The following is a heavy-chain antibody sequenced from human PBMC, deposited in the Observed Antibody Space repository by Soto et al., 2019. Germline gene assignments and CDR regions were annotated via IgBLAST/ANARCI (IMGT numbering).Heavy chain of an antibody. CDR1: GFTFSSYW. D-gene: IGHD3-22*01. J-gene: IGHJ4*02. Sequence: GGSLRLSCAASGFTFSSYWMHWVRQAPGKGLVWVSRINSDGSSTSYADSVKGRFTIPRDNAKNTLYLQMNSLGAEDTAVYYCAIRASYYDSSGYFDYWGQGTLVTVSS. CDR3: AIRASYYDSSGYFDY. CDR2: INSDGSST. V-gene: IGHV3-74*01.